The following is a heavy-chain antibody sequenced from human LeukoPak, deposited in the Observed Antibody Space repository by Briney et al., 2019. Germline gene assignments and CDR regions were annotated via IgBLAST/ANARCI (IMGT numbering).Heavy chain of an antibody. CDR1: GFTVSSNY. CDR3: ARARGVVPAAHYGMGV. Sequence: NAGGSLRLSCAASGFTVSSNYMSWVRQAPGKGLEWVSSISNSSDYIYYADSLKGRFTISRDNAKKSLYLQMNSLRAEDTAVYYCARARGVVPAAHYGMGVWGQGTTVTVSS. V-gene: IGHV3-21*01. CDR2: ISNSSDYI. D-gene: IGHD2-2*01. J-gene: IGHJ6*02.